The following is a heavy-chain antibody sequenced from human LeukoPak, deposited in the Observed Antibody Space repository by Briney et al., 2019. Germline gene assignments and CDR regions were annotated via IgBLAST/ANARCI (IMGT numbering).Heavy chain of an antibody. D-gene: IGHD3-22*01. CDR1: GGPVTSTNW. J-gene: IGHJ4*02. V-gene: IGHV4-4*02. CDR2: VHLDGRT. CDR3: AREGGYFRPLDY. Sequence: PSETLSLTCDVSGGPVTSTNWWTWVRQPPGKGLEWIGEVHLDGRTNYNPSLESRVTMSVDLSENHMSLKLTSVTAADTAVYYCAREGGYFRPLDYMGQGTLVTVSS.